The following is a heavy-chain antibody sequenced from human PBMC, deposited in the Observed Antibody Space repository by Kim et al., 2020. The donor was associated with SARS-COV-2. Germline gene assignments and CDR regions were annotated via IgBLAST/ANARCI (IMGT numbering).Heavy chain of an antibody. V-gene: IGHV1-69*06. CDR1: GGTFSSYA. D-gene: IGHD4-17*01. J-gene: IGHJ6*02. Sequence: SVKVSCKASGGTFSSYAISWVRQAPGQGLEWMGGIIPIFGTANYAQKFQGRVTITADKSTSTAYMELSSLRSEDTAVYYCARGDYGDYEPYYYYGMDVWGQGTTVTVSS. CDR3: ARGDYGDYEPYYYYGMDV. CDR2: IIPIFGTA.